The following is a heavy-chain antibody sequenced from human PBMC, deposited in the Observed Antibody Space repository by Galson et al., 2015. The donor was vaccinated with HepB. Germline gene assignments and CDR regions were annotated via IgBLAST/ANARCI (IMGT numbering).Heavy chain of an antibody. Sequence: SLRLSCAASGFTFSDYAMSWVRQAPGKGLEWVSVISGSGGTTYYADSVKGRFTISRDNSKNTLFLQMNILGVEDTAKFYCAKNPGHEYGNGYYYMDVWGKGTTVTVSS. CDR1: GFTFSDYA. V-gene: IGHV3-23*01. CDR2: ISGSGGTT. J-gene: IGHJ6*03. CDR3: AKNPGHEYGNGYYYMDV. D-gene: IGHD2/OR15-2a*01.